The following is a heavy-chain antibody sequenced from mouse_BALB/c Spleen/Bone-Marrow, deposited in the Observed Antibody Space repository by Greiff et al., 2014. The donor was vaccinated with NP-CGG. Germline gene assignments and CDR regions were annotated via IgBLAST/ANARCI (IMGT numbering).Heavy chain of an antibody. CDR1: GYSITSDYG. Sequence: EVQLQQPGPGLVKPSQSLSLTCTVTGYSITSDYGWNWIRQFPGNKLEWMGYISYSGSTSYNPSLKSRISITRDTSKNQFFLQLNSVTAEDTATYYCTRYDYDGVDYWGQGTTLTVSS. J-gene: IGHJ2*01. D-gene: IGHD2-4*01. V-gene: IGHV3-2*02. CDR2: ISYSGST. CDR3: TRYDYDGVDY.